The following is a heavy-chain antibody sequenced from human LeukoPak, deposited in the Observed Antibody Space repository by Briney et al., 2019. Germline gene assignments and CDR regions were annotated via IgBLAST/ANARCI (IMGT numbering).Heavy chain of an antibody. Sequence: AGGSLRLSCAASGYTFSSYWMSWVRQAPGKGLEWVANIKQDGGEKYYVDSVKGRLTISRDNAKNSLYLQMNSLRAEDTAVYYCARVEKYCSSTTCAFYDYWGQGTLVTVSS. CDR1: GYTFSSYW. V-gene: IGHV3-7*01. CDR3: ARVEKYCSSTTCAFYDY. D-gene: IGHD2-2*01. J-gene: IGHJ4*02. CDR2: IKQDGGEK.